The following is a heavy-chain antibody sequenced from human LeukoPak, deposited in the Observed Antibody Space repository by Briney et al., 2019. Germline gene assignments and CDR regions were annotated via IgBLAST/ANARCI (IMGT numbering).Heavy chain of an antibody. CDR2: IFGSGGSA. V-gene: IGHV3-23*01. CDR3: GKTTVGYSSGRYPGWPVDY. Sequence: GGSLRLSCVASGFTFNSYAMYWVRQAPGKGLEWISGIFGSGGSAHYADSVKGRFTISRDNSKYTVYLQLDSLRVEDTAVYYCGKTTVGYSSGRYPGWPVDYWGQGALVTVSS. D-gene: IGHD2-15*01. J-gene: IGHJ4*02. CDR1: GFTFNSYA.